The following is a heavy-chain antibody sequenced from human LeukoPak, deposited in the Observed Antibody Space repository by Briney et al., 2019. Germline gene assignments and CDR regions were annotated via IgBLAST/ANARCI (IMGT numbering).Heavy chain of an antibody. CDR2: ISGSGGST. Sequence: GGSMRLSCAASGFTFSSYAMSWVRQAPGKGLEWVSAISGSGGSTYYADSVKGRFTISRDNSKNTLYLQMNSLRAEDTAVYYCAKDEDYYDSSGYYSPYWGQGTLVTVSS. CDR1: GFTFSSYA. D-gene: IGHD3-22*01. CDR3: AKDEDYYDSSGYYSPY. J-gene: IGHJ4*02. V-gene: IGHV3-23*01.